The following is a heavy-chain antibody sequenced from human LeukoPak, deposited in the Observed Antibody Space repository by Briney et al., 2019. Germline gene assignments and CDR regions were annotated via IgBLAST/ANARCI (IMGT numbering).Heavy chain of an antibody. V-gene: IGHV4-59*08. J-gene: IGHJ4*02. CDR2: IYSSGNT. CDR3: ARLTKTEVQLWTHFGY. D-gene: IGHD5-18*01. Sequence: PSETLSLTCTVSGGSLTSYFWSWIRQPPGKGLEWLGFIYSSGNTKYNPSLESRVSMSVNTSNNHFSLRLSSDTAADTAVYYCARLTKTEVQLWTHFGYWGQGTLVTVSS. CDR1: GGSLTSYF.